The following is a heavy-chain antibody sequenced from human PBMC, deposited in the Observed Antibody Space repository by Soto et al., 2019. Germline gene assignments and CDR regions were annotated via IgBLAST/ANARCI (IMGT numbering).Heavy chain of an antibody. D-gene: IGHD2-2*03. CDR2: INYNGNT. J-gene: IGHJ4*02. CDR1: GGSFSGYY. CDR3: AREGNLGRWIQPLDS. Sequence: SETLSLTCAVYGGSFSGYYWSWIRQPPGKGLELIGKINYNGNTNYNPSLKSRVTMSVDTSKNHFSLKLISVTTADTAVYFCAREGNLGRWIQPLDSWGQGTLVTVSS. V-gene: IGHV4-34*01.